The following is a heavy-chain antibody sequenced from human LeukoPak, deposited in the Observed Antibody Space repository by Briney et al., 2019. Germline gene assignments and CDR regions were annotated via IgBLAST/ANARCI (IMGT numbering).Heavy chain of an antibody. CDR3: AKLFNSGYVAFDY. J-gene: IGHJ4*02. Sequence: GGSLRLSCAASGFTFSSYAMSWDRQAPGKGLEWVSAISGSGGSTYYADSVKGRFTISRDNSKNTLYLQMNSLRAEDTAVYYCAKLFNSGYVAFDYWGQGTLVTVSS. D-gene: IGHD5-12*01. V-gene: IGHV3-23*01. CDR2: ISGSGGST. CDR1: GFTFSSYA.